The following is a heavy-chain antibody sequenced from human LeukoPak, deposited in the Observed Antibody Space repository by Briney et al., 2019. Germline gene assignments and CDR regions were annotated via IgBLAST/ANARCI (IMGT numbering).Heavy chain of an antibody. V-gene: IGHV4-39*07. J-gene: IGHJ5*02. CDR1: GGSISSSSYY. CDR2: VYYSGST. CDR3: ARDVAVAGMYNWFDP. Sequence: SETLSLTRIVSGGSISSSSYYWGWIRQPPGKGLEWIGSVYYSGSTFDNPSLKSRVTISVDTSKNQFSLRLSSVTAADTAVYYCARDVAVAGMYNWFDPWGQGTLVTVSS. D-gene: IGHD6-19*01.